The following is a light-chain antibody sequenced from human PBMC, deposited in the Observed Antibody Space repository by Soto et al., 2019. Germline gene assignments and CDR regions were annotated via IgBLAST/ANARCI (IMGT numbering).Light chain of an antibody. J-gene: IGKJ2*01. CDR2: DAS. V-gene: IGKV3-11*01. CDR3: QQRSNWPQYT. Sequence: EIVFTQSPSTLSLSPGERATLSCRASQSVSSYLAWYQQKPGQAPRLLIYDASNRATGIPARFSGSGSGTDFTLTISSLEPEDFAVYYCQQRSNWPQYTFGQGTKVDIK. CDR1: QSVSSY.